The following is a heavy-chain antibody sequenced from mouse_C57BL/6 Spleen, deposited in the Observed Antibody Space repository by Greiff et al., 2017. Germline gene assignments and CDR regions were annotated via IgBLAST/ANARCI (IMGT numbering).Heavy chain of an antibody. V-gene: IGHV1-52*01. J-gene: IGHJ4*01. D-gene: IGHD4-1*01. CDR1: GYTFTSYW. CDR3: AREATGTAMDY. CDR2: IDPSDSET. Sequence: QVQLQQPGAELVRPGSSVKLSCKASGYTFTSYWMHWVKQRPIQGLEWIGNIDPSDSETHYNQKFKDKATLTVDKSSSTAYMQLSSLTSEDAAVYCCAREATGTAMDYWGQGTSVTVSS.